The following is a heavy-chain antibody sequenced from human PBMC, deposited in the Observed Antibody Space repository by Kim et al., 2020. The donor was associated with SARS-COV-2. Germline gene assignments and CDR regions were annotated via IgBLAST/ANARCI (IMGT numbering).Heavy chain of an antibody. J-gene: IGHJ6*03. CDR3: ARDYIWRIGGSYYYYYMDV. Sequence: ASVKVSCKASGYTFTSYAMNWVRQAPGQGLEWMGWINTNTGNQTYAQGFTGRFVFSLDTSVSTAYLQISSLKAEDTAVYYCARDYIWRIGGSYYYYYMDVWGKGTTVTVSS. D-gene: IGHD3-16*01. CDR2: INTNTGNQ. V-gene: IGHV7-4-1*02. CDR1: GYTFTSYA.